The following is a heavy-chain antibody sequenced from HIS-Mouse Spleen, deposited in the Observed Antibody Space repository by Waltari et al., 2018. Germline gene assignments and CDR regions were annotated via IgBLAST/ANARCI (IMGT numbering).Heavy chain of an antibody. CDR3: AREIPYSSSWYDWYFDL. CDR2: IYYSGST. V-gene: IGHV4-39*07. J-gene: IGHJ2*01. CDR1: CGSISSSSYY. D-gene: IGHD6-13*01. Sequence: QLQLQESGPGLVKPSETLSLTYTVSCGSISSSSYYWGWIRQPPGKGLEWIGSIYYSGSTYYNPSLKSRVTISVDTSKNQFSLKLSSVTDADTAVYYCAREIPYSSSWYDWYFDLWGRGTLVTVSS.